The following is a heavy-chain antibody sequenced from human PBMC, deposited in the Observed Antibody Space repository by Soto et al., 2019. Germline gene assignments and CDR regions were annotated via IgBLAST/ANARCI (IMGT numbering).Heavy chain of an antibody. CDR1: GFTFSDYY. Sequence: GGSLRLSCAASGFTFSDYYMSWIRQAPGKGLEWVSYISSSSKYTNYADSVKGRFTISRDNAKNSLYLQMNSLRAEDTAVYYCVKAFSARYNSAKAFDVWGQGTMVTVSS. CDR3: VKAFSARYNSAKAFDV. D-gene: IGHD2-2*02. CDR2: ISSSSKYT. V-gene: IGHV3-11*06. J-gene: IGHJ3*01.